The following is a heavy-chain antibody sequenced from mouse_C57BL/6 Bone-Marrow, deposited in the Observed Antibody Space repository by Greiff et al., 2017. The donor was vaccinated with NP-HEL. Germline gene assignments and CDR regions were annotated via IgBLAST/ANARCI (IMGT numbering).Heavy chain of an antibody. CDR2: SRNKANDYTT. Sequence: EVQGVESGGGLVQSGRSLRLSCATSGFTFSDFYMEWVRQAPGKGLEWIAASRNKANDYTTEYSASVKGRFIVSRDTSQSILYLQMNALRAEDTAIYYCARDNCDRRFDVWGTGTTVTVSS. D-gene: IGHD4-1*01. CDR3: ARDNCDRRFDV. CDR1: GFTFSDFY. V-gene: IGHV7-1*01. J-gene: IGHJ1*03.